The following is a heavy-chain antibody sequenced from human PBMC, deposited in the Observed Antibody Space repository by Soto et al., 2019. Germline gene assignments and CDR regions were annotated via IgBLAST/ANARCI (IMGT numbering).Heavy chain of an antibody. D-gene: IGHD3-16*01. CDR1: GITFSSNG. Sequence: EVQLVESGGGLVQPGGSLRLSCEASGITFSSNGMNWVRQAPGKGLEWVSFISIGSSTINYADSVRGRFTISRDNAKNSLCLLMNSLRDEDTALYYCPRDWGVYDTDIRTHIPHLDSWGQGTLVTVSS. CDR2: ISIGSSTI. CDR3: PRDWGVYDTDIRTHIPHLDS. J-gene: IGHJ4*02. V-gene: IGHV3-48*02.